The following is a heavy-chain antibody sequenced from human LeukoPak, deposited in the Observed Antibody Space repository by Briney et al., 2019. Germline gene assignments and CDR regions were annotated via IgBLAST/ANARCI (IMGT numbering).Heavy chain of an antibody. D-gene: IGHD3-10*01. Sequence: SETLSLTCSASGGSINNYYWSWIRQSAGKGLEWIGRIHTSGSTNYNASLKSRVRMSVAMSKKQFSLSLRSVTATDTAVYYCARWGYGSGTSWAFDPWGQGNPVIVSS. CDR2: IHTSGST. CDR3: ARWGYGSGTSWAFDP. CDR1: GGSINNYY. J-gene: IGHJ5*02. V-gene: IGHV4-4*07.